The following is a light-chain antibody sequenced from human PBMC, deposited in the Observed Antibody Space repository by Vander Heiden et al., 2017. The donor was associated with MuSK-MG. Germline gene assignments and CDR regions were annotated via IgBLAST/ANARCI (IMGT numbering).Light chain of an antibody. CDR2: LAS. J-gene: IGKJ4*01. Sequence: DIQMTQSPSSLSASVGDRVTITRRASQSISSSLNWYQQQPGKAPKLLIYLASNLKSGVPSRFSGSGSGTDFTLTISMLQPEDFATYYCQQSYSIPLTFGGGTKVEIK. V-gene: IGKV1-39*01. CDR1: QSISSS. CDR3: QQSYSIPLT.